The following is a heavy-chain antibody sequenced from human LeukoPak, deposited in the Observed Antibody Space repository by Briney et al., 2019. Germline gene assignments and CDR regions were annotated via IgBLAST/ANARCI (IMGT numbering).Heavy chain of an antibody. Sequence: GGSLRLSCAASGFTFSSYSMNWVRQAPGRGLEWVSYISSSSSTIYYADSVKGRFTISRDNAKNSLYLQMNSLRDEDTAVYYCARGGSILVVYEDHFDYWGQGTLVTVSS. CDR3: ARGGSILVVYEDHFDY. CDR1: GFTFSSYS. V-gene: IGHV3-48*02. CDR2: ISSSSSTI. D-gene: IGHD2-8*02. J-gene: IGHJ4*02.